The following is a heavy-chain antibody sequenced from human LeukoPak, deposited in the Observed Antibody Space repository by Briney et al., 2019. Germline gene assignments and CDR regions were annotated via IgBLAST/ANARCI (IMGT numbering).Heavy chain of an antibody. J-gene: IGHJ4*02. CDR3: AKRGPVVYDL. Sequence: GSLRLSCAASGFTVGGTYMSWVRPAPGKGLEWVSIIYTGDSTYYADSVKGRFTISRDNSKNTLYLQMNSLGPEDTAVYYCAKRGPVVYDLWGQGTLVTVSS. CDR2: IYTGDST. V-gene: IGHV3-66*02. CDR1: GFTVGGTY.